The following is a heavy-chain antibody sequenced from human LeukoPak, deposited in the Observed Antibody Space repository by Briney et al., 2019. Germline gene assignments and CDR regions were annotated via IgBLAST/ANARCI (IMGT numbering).Heavy chain of an antibody. Sequence: SETLSLTCTVSGGSISSYYWSWIRQPPGKGLEWIGYIYYSGSTNYNPSLKSRVTISVDTSKNQFSLKLSSVTAADTAVYYCARHEGRSNFDYWGQGTLVTVSS. V-gene: IGHV4-59*01. CDR3: ARHEGRSNFDY. CDR2: IYYSGST. J-gene: IGHJ4*02. D-gene: IGHD3-10*01. CDR1: GGSISSYY.